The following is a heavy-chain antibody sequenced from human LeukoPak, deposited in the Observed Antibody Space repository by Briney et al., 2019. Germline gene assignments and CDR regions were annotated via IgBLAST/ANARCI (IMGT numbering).Heavy chain of an antibody. J-gene: IGHJ4*02. D-gene: IGHD3-10*01. CDR3: ARDRSPELLPYY. CDR1: GFTFSSYS. V-gene: IGHV3-21*01. CDR2: ISSSSSYI. Sequence: PGGSLRLSCAASGFTFSSYSMNWVRQAPGKGLEWVSSISSSSSYIYYADSVKSRFTISRDNAKNSLYLQMNSLRAEDTAVYYCARDRSPELLPYYWGQGTLVTVSS.